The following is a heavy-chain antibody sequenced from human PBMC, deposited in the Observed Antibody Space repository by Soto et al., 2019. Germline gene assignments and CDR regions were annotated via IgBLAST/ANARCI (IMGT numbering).Heavy chain of an antibody. D-gene: IGHD3-10*01. V-gene: IGHV3-30-3*01. CDR2: ISYDGSNK. J-gene: IGHJ4*02. CDR3: ARDTTDYYGSGSYFDY. CDR1: GFTFSSYA. Sequence: GESLKISCAASGFTFSSYAMHWVRQAPGKGLEWVAVISYDGSNKYYADSVKGRFTISRDNSKNTLYLQMNSLRAEDTAVYYCARDTTDYYGSGSYFDYWGQGTLVTVSS.